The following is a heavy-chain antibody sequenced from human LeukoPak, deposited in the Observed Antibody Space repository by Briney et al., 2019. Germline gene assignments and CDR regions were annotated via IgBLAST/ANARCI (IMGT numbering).Heavy chain of an antibody. CDR3: ARVAGFEYCSSTSCYPAIDAFDI. D-gene: IGHD2-2*01. Sequence: SETLSLTCTVSGGSISSYYWSWIRQPPGKGLEWIGYIYYSGSTNYNPSLKSRVTISVDTSKNQFSLKLSSVTAADTAVYYCARVAGFEYCSSTSCYPAIDAFDIWGQGTMVTVSS. V-gene: IGHV4-59*01. CDR2: IYYSGST. J-gene: IGHJ3*02. CDR1: GGSISSYY.